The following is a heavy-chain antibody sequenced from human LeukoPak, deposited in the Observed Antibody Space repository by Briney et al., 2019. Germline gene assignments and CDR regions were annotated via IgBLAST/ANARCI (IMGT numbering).Heavy chain of an antibody. CDR3: ARTLYYYDSSGTGDY. Sequence: ASVKVSCKASGYTFTGYYMHWVRQAPGQGLEWMGWTNPNSGGTNYAQKFQGRVTMTRDTSISTAYMELSRLRSDDTAVYYCARTLYYYDSSGTGDYWGQGTLVTVSS. J-gene: IGHJ4*02. D-gene: IGHD3-22*01. V-gene: IGHV1-2*02. CDR1: GYTFTGYY. CDR2: TNPNSGGT.